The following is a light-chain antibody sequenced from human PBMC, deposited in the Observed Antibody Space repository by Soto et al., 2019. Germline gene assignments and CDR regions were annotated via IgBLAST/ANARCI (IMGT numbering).Light chain of an antibody. CDR3: SSYTTSNTRQIV. CDR2: DVS. Sequence: QSALNQPASVSGSPGQSITISCTGTSSDVGGYNYVSWYQHHPGKAPKLVIYDVSNRPSGVSNRFSGSKSGNTASLTISGLQPEDEADYYCSSYTTSNTRQIVFGTG. V-gene: IGLV2-14*03. CDR1: SSDVGGYNY. J-gene: IGLJ1*01.